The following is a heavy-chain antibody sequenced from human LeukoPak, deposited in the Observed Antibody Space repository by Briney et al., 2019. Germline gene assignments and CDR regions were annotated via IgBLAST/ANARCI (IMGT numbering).Heavy chain of an antibody. J-gene: IGHJ5*02. CDR1: GFTFSSYS. Sequence: GGSLRLSCAASGFTFSSYSMNWVRQAPGKGLEWVSSISSSSSYIYYADSVKGRFTISRDNAKNSLYLQMNSLRAEDTAVYYCARAQNVLRFLEWLSDNWFDPWGQGTLVTVSS. CDR3: ARAQNVLRFLEWLSDNWFDP. V-gene: IGHV3-21*01. D-gene: IGHD3-3*01. CDR2: ISSSSSYI.